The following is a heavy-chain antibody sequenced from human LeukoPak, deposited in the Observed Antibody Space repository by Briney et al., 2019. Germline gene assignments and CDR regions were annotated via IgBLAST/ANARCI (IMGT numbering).Heavy chain of an antibody. D-gene: IGHD5-18*01. CDR3: ARVNREIQLWLRAYYYYYMDV. V-gene: IGHV3-30*04. Sequence: GGSLRLSCAASGFTFSSYAMHWVRQAPGKGLEWVAVISYDGSNKYYADSVKGRFTISRDNSKNTLYLQMNSLRAEDTAVYYCARVNREIQLWLRAYYYYYMDVWGKGSTVTVSS. CDR2: ISYDGSNK. CDR1: GFTFSSYA. J-gene: IGHJ6*03.